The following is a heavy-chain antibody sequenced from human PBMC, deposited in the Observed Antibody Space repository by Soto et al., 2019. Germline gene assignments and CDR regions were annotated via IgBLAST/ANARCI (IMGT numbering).Heavy chain of an antibody. J-gene: IGHJ3*01. CDR3: AKEHNAFDL. V-gene: IGHV3-30*18. CDR2: IGNDAGYK. Sequence: QVQLVESGGGVVQPGTSLRLSCAASGFTFSTYAMHWVRQAPGEGLEWVAVIGNDAGYKYYADSVKGRFTISRDNSKDTLYLQMNSLRAEDTAVYYCAKEHNAFDLWGQGTMVTVSS. CDR1: GFTFSTYA.